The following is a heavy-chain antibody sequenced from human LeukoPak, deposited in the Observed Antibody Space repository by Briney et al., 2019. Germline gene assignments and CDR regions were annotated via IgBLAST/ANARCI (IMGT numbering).Heavy chain of an antibody. CDR2: INHSGST. CDR1: GGSFSGYY. Sequence: SETLSLTCAVYGGSFSGYYWSWIRQPPGKGLEWIGEINHSGSTNYNPSLKSRLTISLDKSKNQFSLKLSSVTAADTAVYYCARPFYYYMDVWGKGTTVTVSS. J-gene: IGHJ6*03. CDR3: ARPFYYYMDV. V-gene: IGHV4-34*01.